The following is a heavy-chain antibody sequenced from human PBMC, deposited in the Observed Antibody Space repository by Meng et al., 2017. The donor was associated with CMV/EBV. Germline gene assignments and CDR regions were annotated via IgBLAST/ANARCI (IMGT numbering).Heavy chain of an antibody. J-gene: IGHJ5*02. CDR2: IYYSGST. D-gene: IGHD2-21*01. CDR3: PRSVVVMNCFDP. CDR1: GFTFSSYA. Sequence: SETLSLTCAASGFTFSSYAMSWVRQPPGKGLEWIGYIYYSGSTYYNPSLKSRVTISVDTSKNQFSLNLSSVTAADTAVYYCPRSVVVMNCFDPWGQGTLVTVSS. V-gene: IGHV4-30-4*08.